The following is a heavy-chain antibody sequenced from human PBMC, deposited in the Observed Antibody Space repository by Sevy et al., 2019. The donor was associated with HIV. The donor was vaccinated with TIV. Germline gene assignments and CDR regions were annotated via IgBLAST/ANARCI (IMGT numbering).Heavy chain of an antibody. V-gene: IGHV3-53*01. Sequence: GSLRLSCAASGFTVSSNYMSWVRQAPGKGLEWVSVIYSGGSTYYADSVKGRFTISRDNSKNTLYLQMNSLRAEDTAVYYCASRDYGGNSGVFDYWGQGTLVTVSS. D-gene: IGHD4-17*01. CDR2: IYSGGST. CDR3: ASRDYGGNSGVFDY. CDR1: GFTVSSNY. J-gene: IGHJ4*02.